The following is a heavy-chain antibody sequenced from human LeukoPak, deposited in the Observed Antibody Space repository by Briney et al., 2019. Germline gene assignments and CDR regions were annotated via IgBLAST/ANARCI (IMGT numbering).Heavy chain of an antibody. J-gene: IGHJ3*02. D-gene: IGHD2/OR15-2a*01. CDR3: ARGSRGTTTYAFDI. CDR1: GGSISSSSYS. V-gene: IGHV4-39*01. CDR2: IYYSGST. Sequence: ASETLSLTCTVSGGSISSSSYSWGWIRQPPGKGLEWIGSIYYSGSTYYNPSLKSRVTISVDTSKNQFSLKLSSVTAADTAVYYCARGSRGTTTYAFDIWGQGTMVTVSS.